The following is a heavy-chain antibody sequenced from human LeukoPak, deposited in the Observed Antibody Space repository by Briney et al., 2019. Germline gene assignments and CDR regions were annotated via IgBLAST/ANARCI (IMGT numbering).Heavy chain of an antibody. V-gene: IGHV3-30*18. D-gene: IGHD3-16*01. J-gene: IGHJ4*02. CDR2: ISYDGNNK. CDR3: VKDAYPNYFDY. CDR1: GFTFTDYG. Sequence: QTGGSLRLSCEASGFTFTDYGMHWVRQAPGKGLEWVAVISYDGNNKYYADSVKGRFTISRDNSKNTLDLQMSSLRGVDTAVYYCVKDAYPNYFDYWGQGTLVTVSS.